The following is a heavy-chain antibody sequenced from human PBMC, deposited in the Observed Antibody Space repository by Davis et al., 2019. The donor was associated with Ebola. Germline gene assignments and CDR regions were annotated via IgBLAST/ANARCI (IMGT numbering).Heavy chain of an antibody. CDR3: ARLPFRYCSGVTCNGYWFDH. CDR1: GYSFNHYG. Sequence: ASVKVSCKTSGYSFNHYGISWVRQAPGQGLEWMGWIGVYNGNTNYPQKFQDRVTMTTDTSTNTAYMDLRSLRSDDTAVYYCARLPFRYCSGVTCNGYWFDHWGQGTLVTVSS. J-gene: IGHJ5*02. D-gene: IGHD2-15*01. CDR2: IGVYNGNT. V-gene: IGHV1-18*01.